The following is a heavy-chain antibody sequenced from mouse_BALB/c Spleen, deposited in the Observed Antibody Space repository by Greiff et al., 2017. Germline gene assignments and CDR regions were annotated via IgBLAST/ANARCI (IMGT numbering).Heavy chain of an antibody. D-gene: IGHD1-1*01. CDR3: ARHYYDVAMDY. Sequence: EVMLVESGGGLVQPGGSLKISCAASGFTFSSYTMSWVRQTPEKRLEWVAYISNGGGSTYYPDTVKGRFTISRDNAKNTLYLQMSSLKSEDTAMYYCARHYYDVAMDYWGQGTSVTVSS. J-gene: IGHJ4*01. CDR1: GFTFSSYT. CDR2: ISNGGGST. V-gene: IGHV5-12-2*01.